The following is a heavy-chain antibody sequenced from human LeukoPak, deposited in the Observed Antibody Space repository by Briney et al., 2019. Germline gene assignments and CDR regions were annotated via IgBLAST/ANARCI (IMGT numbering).Heavy chain of an antibody. CDR3: ARDLLYCSSTSCYLGWFDP. D-gene: IGHD2-2*01. V-gene: IGHV4-59*01. J-gene: IGHJ5*02. CDR1: GGSISSYY. Sequence: PSETLSLTCTVSGGSISSYYWSWIRQPPGKGLEWIGYIYYSGSTNYNPSLKSRVTISVDTSKNQFSLKLSSVTAADTAVYYCARDLLYCSSTSCYLGWFDPWGQGTLVTVSS. CDR2: IYYSGST.